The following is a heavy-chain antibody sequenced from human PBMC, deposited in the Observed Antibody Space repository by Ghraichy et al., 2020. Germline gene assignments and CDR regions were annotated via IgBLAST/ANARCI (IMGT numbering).Heavy chain of an antibody. D-gene: IGHD2-21*02. CDR1: GYTLTELS. CDR3: ATASLVTAITPGDFDY. J-gene: IGHJ4*02. V-gene: IGHV1-24*01. CDR2: FDPEDGET. Sequence: ASVKVSCKVSGYTLTELSMHWVRQAPGKGLEWMGGFDPEDGETIYAQKFQGRVTMTEDTSTDTAYMELSSLRSEDTAVYYCATASLVTAITPGDFDYWGQGTLVTVSS.